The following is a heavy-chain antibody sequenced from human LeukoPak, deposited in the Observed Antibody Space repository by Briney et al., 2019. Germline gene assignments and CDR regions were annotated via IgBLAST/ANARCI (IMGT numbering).Heavy chain of an antibody. J-gene: IGHJ6*02. V-gene: IGHV3-7*01. D-gene: IGHD4-11*01. CDR3: ARDTVTTLAHYYHGMDV. Sequence: GGSLRLSCAASGATFSSYWMSWVRQAPGKGLEWVANIKQDGSEKYYVDSVKGRFTISRDNAKNSLYLQMNSLRAEDTAVYYCARDTVTTLAHYYHGMDVWGQGTTVTVSS. CDR2: IKQDGSEK. CDR1: GATFSSYW.